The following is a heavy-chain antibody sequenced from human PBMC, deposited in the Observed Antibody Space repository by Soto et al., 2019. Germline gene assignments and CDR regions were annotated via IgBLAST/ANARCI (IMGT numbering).Heavy chain of an antibody. CDR2: IKDDGSEI. Sequence: GGTLRLSCAVSGFNVMSYWMSWVRQAPGKGLEWVASIKDDGSEIYYLHSVRGRFSISRDSAGNALHLTMNYLSAEDTGVYFCARDIGFDYVNWGQGTLVTVSS. V-gene: IGHV3-7*01. J-gene: IGHJ4*02. CDR1: GFNVMSYW. CDR3: ARDIGFDYVN. D-gene: IGHD3-16*01.